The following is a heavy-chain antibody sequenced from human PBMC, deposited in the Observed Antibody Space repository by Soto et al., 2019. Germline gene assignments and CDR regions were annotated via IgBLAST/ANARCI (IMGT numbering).Heavy chain of an antibody. CDR3: AKETLGYCSSGSCRIDY. D-gene: IGHD2-15*01. CDR2: ISGSGDST. V-gene: IGHV3-23*01. Sequence: EVQLLESGGGLVQPGGSLRLSCAASGFTFSSYAMSWVRQAPGKGLEWVSTISGSGDSTYYADSLRGRFTISRDNSKNTLYLQMNSLRAEDTAVYYCAKETLGYCSSGSCRIDYWGQGTLVTVSS. J-gene: IGHJ4*02. CDR1: GFTFSSYA.